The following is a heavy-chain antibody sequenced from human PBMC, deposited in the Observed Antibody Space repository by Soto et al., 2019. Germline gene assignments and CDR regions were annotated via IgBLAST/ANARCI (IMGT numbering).Heavy chain of an antibody. CDR1: GGSISSGGYY. Sequence: SETLSLTCTVSGGSISSGGYYWSWIRQHPGKGLEWIGYIYYSGSTYYNPSLKSRVTLSVDTSKNQFSLKLSSVTAADTAVYYCASPKIAFYNWFDPWGQGTLVTVSS. V-gene: IGHV4-39*01. J-gene: IGHJ5*02. CDR3: ASPKIAFYNWFDP. CDR2: IYYSGST. D-gene: IGHD3-3*02.